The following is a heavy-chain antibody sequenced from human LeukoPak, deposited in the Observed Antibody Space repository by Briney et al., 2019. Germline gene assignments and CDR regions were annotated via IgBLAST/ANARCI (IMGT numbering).Heavy chain of an antibody. CDR3: AASPDYYDSSGYSYYFDY. V-gene: IGHV1-58*01. Sequence: SVKVSCKASGFXFTSSAVQWVRQARGQRLEWIGWIVVGSGNTNYAQKFQERVTITRDMSTSTAYMELSSLRSEDTAVYYCAASPDYYDSSGYSYYFDYWGQGTLVTVSS. CDR2: IVVGSGNT. CDR1: GFXFTSSA. J-gene: IGHJ4*02. D-gene: IGHD3-22*01.